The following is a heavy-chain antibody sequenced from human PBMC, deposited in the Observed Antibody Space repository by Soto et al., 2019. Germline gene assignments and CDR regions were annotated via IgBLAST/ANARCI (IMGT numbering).Heavy chain of an antibody. CDR2: IDLSESYT. CDR3: ATQGLTTYYFGH. J-gene: IGHJ4*02. CDR1: GYSFANQL. V-gene: IGHV5-10-1*01. Sequence: GESLKISCKVSGYSFANQLISWVRQVPGKGQEWMGRIDLSESYTTYNPSFQGHVTFSADKSITTAYLQWRSLEASDTAIYYCATQGLTTYYFGHWGQGTLVTVSS.